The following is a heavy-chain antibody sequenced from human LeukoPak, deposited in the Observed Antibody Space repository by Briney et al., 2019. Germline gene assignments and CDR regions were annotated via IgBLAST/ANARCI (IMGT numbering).Heavy chain of an antibody. CDR3: ARDWRIGRFDY. D-gene: IGHD3-3*01. V-gene: IGHV3-66*01. J-gene: IGHJ4*02. CDR1: GFTFSSYE. Sequence: GGSLRLSCAASGFTFSSYEMNWVRQAPGKGLEWVSLIYSGGSTYYADSVKGRFTISRDNSKNTLYLQMNSLRAEDTAVYYCARDWRIGRFDYWGQGTLVTVSS. CDR2: IYSGGST.